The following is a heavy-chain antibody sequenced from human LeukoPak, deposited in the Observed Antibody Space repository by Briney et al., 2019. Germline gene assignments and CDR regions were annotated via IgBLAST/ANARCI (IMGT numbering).Heavy chain of an antibody. J-gene: IGHJ4*02. CDR3: ARGYTYFAY. CDR2: MRYDGADE. CDR1: GFTFRNYG. V-gene: IGHV3-30*02. D-gene: IGHD3-16*02. Sequence: GGSLRLSCAASGFTFRNYGMHWVRQAPGKGLEWVTFMRYDGADEYYADSVKGRFTISRDDSKNTVFLQMSTLRVEDTAVYYCARGYTYFAYWGQGTLVTVSS.